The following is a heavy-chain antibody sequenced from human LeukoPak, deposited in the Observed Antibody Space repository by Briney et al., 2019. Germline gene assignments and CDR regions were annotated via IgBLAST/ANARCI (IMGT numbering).Heavy chain of an antibody. Sequence: SQTLSLTCAISGDSVSSNSAAWNWIRQSPSRGLEWLGRTYYRSKWYNDYAVSVKSRITINPDTSKNQFSLQLNSVTPEDTAVYYCARETIPHSWYYYDSSGPIDVRWFDPWGQGTLVTVSS. CDR2: TYYRSKWYN. V-gene: IGHV6-1*01. CDR3: ARETIPHSWYYYDSSGPIDVRWFDP. D-gene: IGHD3-22*01. J-gene: IGHJ5*02. CDR1: GDSVSSNSAA.